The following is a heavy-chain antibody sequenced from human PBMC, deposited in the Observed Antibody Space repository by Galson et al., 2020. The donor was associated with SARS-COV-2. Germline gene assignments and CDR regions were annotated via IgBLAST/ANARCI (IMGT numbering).Heavy chain of an antibody. CDR2: ISYDGGSK. J-gene: IGHJ3*02. Sequence: GGSLRLSCAASGFTFRRYAIHWVSQAPGKGLEWVTIISYDGGSKWYADSVKGRFTISRDNSKNTVYLQMNSLRGDDTAVYYCARDRFAFYSDSRGYGADAFDIWGQGTMVSVSS. V-gene: IGHV3-30*04. CDR3: ARDRFAFYSDSRGYGADAFDI. D-gene: IGHD3-22*01. CDR1: GFTFRRYA.